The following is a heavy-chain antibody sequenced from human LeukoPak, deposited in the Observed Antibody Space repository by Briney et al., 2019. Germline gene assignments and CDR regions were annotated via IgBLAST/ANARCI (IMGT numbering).Heavy chain of an antibody. CDR1: GGSISSFF. Sequence: SSETLSLTCTVSGGSISSFFWSWIRQPPGKGLEWIGYVHSSGSTKYNPSLKSRLTISVDMSKNQFSLKLRSVSVADTAVYYCARLAPGNYDILTGDPKVVFDYWGQGALVTVSS. D-gene: IGHD3-9*01. CDR2: VHSSGST. J-gene: IGHJ4*02. V-gene: IGHV4-59*01. CDR3: ARLAPGNYDILTGDPKVVFDY.